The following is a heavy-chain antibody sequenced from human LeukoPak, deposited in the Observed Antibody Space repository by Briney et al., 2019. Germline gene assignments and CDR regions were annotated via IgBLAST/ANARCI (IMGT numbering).Heavy chain of an antibody. D-gene: IGHD6-13*01. J-gene: IGHJ5*02. Sequence: ASVKASCKASGYTFTGYYMHWVRQAPGQGLEWMGWINPNSGGTNYAQKFQGRVTMTRDTSISTAYMELSRLRSDDTAVYYCARSPPYSSSWYNWFDPWGQGTLVTVSS. V-gene: IGHV1-2*02. CDR2: INPNSGGT. CDR3: ARSPPYSSSWYNWFDP. CDR1: GYTFTGYY.